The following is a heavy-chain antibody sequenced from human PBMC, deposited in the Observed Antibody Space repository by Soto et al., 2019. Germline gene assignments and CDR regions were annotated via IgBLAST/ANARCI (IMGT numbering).Heavy chain of an antibody. Sequence: SETLSLTCTVSGGSISSSSYYWGWIRQPPGKGLEWIGSIYYSGSTYYNPSLKSRVTISVDTSKNQFSLKLSSVTAADTAVYYCAGTTYDFWSGYTDAFDIWGQGTMVTVS. J-gene: IGHJ3*02. D-gene: IGHD3-3*01. CDR3: AGTTYDFWSGYTDAFDI. CDR2: IYYSGST. CDR1: GGSISSSSYY. V-gene: IGHV4-39*01.